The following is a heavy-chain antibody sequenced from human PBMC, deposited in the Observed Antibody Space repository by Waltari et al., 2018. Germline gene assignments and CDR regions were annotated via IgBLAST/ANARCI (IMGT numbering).Heavy chain of an antibody. V-gene: IGHV1-69*12. Sequence: QVQLVQSGAEVKKPGSSVKVSCKASGGTFSSYAISWVRQAPGQGLEWMVGIIPIFGTANYAQKFQGRVTITADESTSTAYMELSSLRSEDTAVYYCARGSSITIFGVVRYYMDVWGKGTTVTISS. J-gene: IGHJ6*03. CDR1: GGTFSSYA. CDR2: IIPIFGTA. CDR3: ARGSSITIFGVVRYYMDV. D-gene: IGHD3-3*01.